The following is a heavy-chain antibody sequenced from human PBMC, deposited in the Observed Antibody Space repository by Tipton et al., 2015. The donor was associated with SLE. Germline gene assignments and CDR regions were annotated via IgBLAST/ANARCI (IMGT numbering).Heavy chain of an antibody. CDR2: ISAYNGNT. Sequence: QSGAEVKKPGASVKVSCKASGCTFTSYGISWVRQAPGQGLEWMGWISAYNGNTNYAQKLRGRVTMTTDTSTSTAYMELRSLRSDDTAVYYCARDSRIYYDSSGYKRAVDIWGQGTMVTVSS. CDR3: ARDSRIYYDSSGYKRAVDI. CDR1: GCTFTSYG. D-gene: IGHD3-22*01. V-gene: IGHV1-18*04. J-gene: IGHJ3*02.